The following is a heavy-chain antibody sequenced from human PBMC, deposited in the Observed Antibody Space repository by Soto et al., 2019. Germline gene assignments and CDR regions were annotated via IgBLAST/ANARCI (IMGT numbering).Heavy chain of an antibody. J-gene: IGHJ4*02. CDR2: IYYSGST. V-gene: IGHV4-59*01. CDR3: ARGYCSSTSCYPTPFDY. Sequence: TSETLSLTCTVSGGSISSYYWSWIRQPPGKGLEWIGYIYYSGSTNYNPSLKSRVTISVDTSKNQFSLKLSSVTAADTAVYYCARGYCSSTSCYPTPFDYWGQGTLVTVSS. CDR1: GGSISSYY. D-gene: IGHD2-2*01.